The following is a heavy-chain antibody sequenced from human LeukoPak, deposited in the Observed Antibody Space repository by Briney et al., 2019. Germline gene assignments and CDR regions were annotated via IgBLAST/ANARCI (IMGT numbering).Heavy chain of an antibody. J-gene: IGHJ4*02. CDR1: GGSISSSSYY. D-gene: IGHD2-2*01. Sequence: PSETLSLTCTVSGGSISSSSYYWGWIRQPPGKGLEWIGSIYYSGSTYYNPSLKSRVTISVDTSKNQFSLKLSSVTAADTAVYYCARGVIVVVPARDWGQGTLVTVSS. V-gene: IGHV4-39*01. CDR2: IYYSGST. CDR3: ARGVIVVVPARD.